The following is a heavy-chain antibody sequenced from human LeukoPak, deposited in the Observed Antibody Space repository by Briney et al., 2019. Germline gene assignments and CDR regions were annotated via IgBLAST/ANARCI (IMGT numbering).Heavy chain of an antibody. CDR1: GYTFTSYD. CDR2: MNPNSGNT. CDR3: ARVPAADNYYYYGMDV. J-gene: IGHJ6*02. D-gene: IGHD6-13*01. V-gene: IGHV1-8*01. Sequence: GASVKVSCKASGYTFTSYDINWVRQATGQGLEWMGWMNPNSGNTGYAQKFQGRVTMTRNTSISTAYMELSSLRSEDTAVYYCARVPAADNYYYYGMDVWGQGTTVTVSS.